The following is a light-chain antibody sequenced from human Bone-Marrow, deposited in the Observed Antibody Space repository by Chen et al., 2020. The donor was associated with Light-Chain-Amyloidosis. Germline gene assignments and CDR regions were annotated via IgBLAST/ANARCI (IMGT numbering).Light chain of an antibody. J-gene: IGLJ3*02. CDR1: HIGSTS. CDR3: QVWDRSSDRPV. Sequence: SYVLTQPASVSGAPGQTATKACGGNHIGSTSVHGYQQTPGQAPLLVVYDDSDRPSGIPERLSGSNSGNTATLTISRVEAGDEADYYCQVWDRSSDRPVFGGGTKLTVL. V-gene: IGLV3-21*02. CDR2: DDS.